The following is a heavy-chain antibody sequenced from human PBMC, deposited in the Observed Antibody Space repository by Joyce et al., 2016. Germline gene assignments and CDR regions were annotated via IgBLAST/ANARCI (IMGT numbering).Heavy chain of an antibody. CDR2: ITSTGSTR. D-gene: IGHD1-7*01. Sequence: EVQLVESGGGLVQPGGSLRLSCAASGFSFNYYIMNWVRQAPGKGLEWISYITSTGSTRFYADSVKDRFTISRDNAKNSLYRQMNSLRDEDTAVYYCTRRNEGNFFLDYWGQGTLVTVSS. CDR1: GFSFNYYI. CDR3: TRRNEGNFFLDY. V-gene: IGHV3-48*02. J-gene: IGHJ4*02.